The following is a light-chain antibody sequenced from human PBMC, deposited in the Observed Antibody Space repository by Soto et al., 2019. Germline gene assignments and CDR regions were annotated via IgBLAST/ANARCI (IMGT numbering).Light chain of an antibody. CDR2: AAS. Sequence: DIVMTQSPATLSVSPGERATLSCRASQSISNNVAWYQQKPGQAPRLLISAASTRATGIPARFSGSGSGTELILTISSLQSEDFAVYYCQQHHDWPPSTFGPWTKLEIK. CDR1: QSISNN. J-gene: IGKJ2*02. V-gene: IGKV3-15*01. CDR3: QQHHDWPPST.